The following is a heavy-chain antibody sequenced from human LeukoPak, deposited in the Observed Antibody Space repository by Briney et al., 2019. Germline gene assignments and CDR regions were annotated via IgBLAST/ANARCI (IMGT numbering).Heavy chain of an antibody. J-gene: IGHJ4*02. CDR2: IKQDGSEK. CDR1: GFTFSSYW. CDR3: ARGEKQWLVRAPHFDY. V-gene: IGHV3-7*01. D-gene: IGHD6-19*01. Sequence: PGGSLRLSCAASGFTFSSYWMSWVRQAAGKGLEWVANIKQDGSEKYYVDSVKGRFTISRDNAKNSLYLQMNSLRAEDTAVYYCARGEKQWLVRAPHFDYWGQGTLVTVSS.